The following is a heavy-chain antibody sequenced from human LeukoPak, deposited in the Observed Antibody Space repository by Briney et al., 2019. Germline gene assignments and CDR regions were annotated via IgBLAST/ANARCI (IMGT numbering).Heavy chain of an antibody. CDR1: GGTFSSYA. J-gene: IGHJ3*02. D-gene: IGHD3-3*01. V-gene: IGHV1-69*13. CDR3: ATLTIFGVGLGAFDI. Sequence: SVKVSCKASGGTFSSYAISWVRQAPGQGLEWMGGIIPIFGTANYAQKFQGRVTITADESTSTAYMELSSLRSEDTAVYYCATLTIFGVGLGAFDIWGQGTMVTVSS. CDR2: IIPIFGTA.